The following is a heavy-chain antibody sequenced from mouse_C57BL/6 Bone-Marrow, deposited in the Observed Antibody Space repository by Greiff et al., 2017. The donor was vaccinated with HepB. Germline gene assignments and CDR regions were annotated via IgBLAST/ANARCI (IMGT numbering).Heavy chain of an antibody. V-gene: IGHV14-4*01. J-gene: IGHJ2*01. Sequence: EVQLKESGAELVRPGASVKLSCTASGFNIKDDYMHWVKQRPEQGLEWIGWIDPENGDTEYASKFQGKATITADTSSNTAYLQLSSLTSEDTAVYYCTTMEVVPFDYWGQGTTLTVSS. D-gene: IGHD1-1*01. CDR1: GFNIKDDY. CDR3: TTMEVVPFDY. CDR2: IDPENGDT.